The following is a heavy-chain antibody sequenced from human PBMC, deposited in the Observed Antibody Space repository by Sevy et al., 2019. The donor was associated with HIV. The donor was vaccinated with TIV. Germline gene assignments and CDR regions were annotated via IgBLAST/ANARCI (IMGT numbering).Heavy chain of an antibody. J-gene: IGHJ4*02. CDR2: INPDGSKI. CDR3: VRAIQLAASY. V-gene: IGHV3-7*02. Sequence: GGSLRLSCVVSGFSVSSNYMSWVRQAPGKGLEWVANINPDGSKIYYADSVKGRFTISRDSAKNSVFLQMTSLRAEDTAVYYCVRAIQLAASYWGQGMLVTVSS. D-gene: IGHD2-15*01. CDR1: GFSVSSNY.